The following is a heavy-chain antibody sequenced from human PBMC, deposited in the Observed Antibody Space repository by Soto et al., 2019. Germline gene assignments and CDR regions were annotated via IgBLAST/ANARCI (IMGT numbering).Heavy chain of an antibody. CDR1: GFTFSSYG. CDR3: AKDLHGITGTTPRGMDV. CDR2: ISYDGSNK. V-gene: IGHV3-30*18. D-gene: IGHD1-7*01. Sequence: PGGSLRLSCAASGFTFSSYGMHWVRQAPGKGLEWVAVISYDGSNKYYADSVKGRFTISRDNSKNTLYLQMNSLRAEDTAVYYCAKDLHGITGTTPRGMDVWGQGTTVTV. J-gene: IGHJ6*02.